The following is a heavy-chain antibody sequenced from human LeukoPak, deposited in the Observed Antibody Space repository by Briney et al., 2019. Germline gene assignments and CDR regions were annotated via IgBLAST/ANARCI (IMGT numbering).Heavy chain of an antibody. J-gene: IGHJ3*02. Sequence: SETLSLTCGVSGYSISSGYYWGWIRQPPGKGLEWIGSIYHSGSTYYNPSLKSRVTIPGDTSKNQFSLKLSSATAADTAVYYCARATYYDFSLVGALDIWGQGTMVTLFS. CDR2: IYHSGST. CDR3: ARATYYDFSLVGALDI. V-gene: IGHV4-38-2*01. CDR1: GYSISSGYY. D-gene: IGHD3-3*01.